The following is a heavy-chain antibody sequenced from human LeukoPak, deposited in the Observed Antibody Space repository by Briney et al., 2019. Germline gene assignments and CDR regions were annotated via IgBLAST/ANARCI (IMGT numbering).Heavy chain of an antibody. CDR1: GFTFSGSG. CDR3: ARDRAATGDWYFDL. CDR2: IWYDGSDK. V-gene: IGHV3-33*01. J-gene: IGHJ2*01. D-gene: IGHD6-13*01. Sequence: PGGSLRLSCAASGFTFSGSGMHWVRQAPGKGRGWVAVIWYDGSDKYYADSVKGRFTISRDNSKNTLYLQMNSLRVDDTAMYYCARDRAATGDWYFDLWGRGTLVTVSS.